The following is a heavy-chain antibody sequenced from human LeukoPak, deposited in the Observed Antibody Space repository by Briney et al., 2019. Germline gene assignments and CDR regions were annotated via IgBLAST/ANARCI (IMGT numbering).Heavy chain of an antibody. Sequence: PGGSLRLSCAASGLSFSSYSMNWVRQAPGKGLEWVSSISSSSSYTYYADSVKGRFTISRDNAKNSLYLQMNSLRAEDTAVYYCARDGGPRDYWGQGTLVTVSS. CDR2: ISSSSSYT. V-gene: IGHV3-21*01. J-gene: IGHJ4*02. CDR1: GLSFSSYS. D-gene: IGHD2-15*01. CDR3: ARDGGPRDY.